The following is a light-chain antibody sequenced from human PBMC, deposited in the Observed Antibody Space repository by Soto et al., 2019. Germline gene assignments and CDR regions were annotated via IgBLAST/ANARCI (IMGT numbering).Light chain of an antibody. CDR1: SSKIGSNT. CDR2: RNY. J-gene: IGLJ2*01. CDR3: ATWDDSLNGVV. V-gene: IGLV1-44*01. Sequence: QAVLTQPPSASGTHGQRVTISCSGSSSKIGSNTVHWYQQLPGTAPKLLIYRNYQRPSGVPARFSGSKSGTSASLAISGLQSEDEADYYCATWDDSLNGVVFGGGTKFTVL.